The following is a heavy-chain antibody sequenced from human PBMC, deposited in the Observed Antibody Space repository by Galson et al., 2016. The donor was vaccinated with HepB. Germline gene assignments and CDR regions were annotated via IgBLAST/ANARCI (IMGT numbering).Heavy chain of an antibody. CDR3: AWHYYDTSGYFPLGL. CDR2: MKSRGSGGTT. V-gene: IGHV3-15*01. J-gene: IGHJ4*02. D-gene: IGHD3-22*01. Sequence: LRLSCAASGLTSGFVFSDAWLSWVRQTPKKGLEWVGRMKSRGSGGTTDYAAPVKGRFTISREDSRNTLYLQMNSLKSEDAGVYYCAWHYYDTSGYFPLGLWGQGTLVTVSS. CDR1: GFVFSDAW.